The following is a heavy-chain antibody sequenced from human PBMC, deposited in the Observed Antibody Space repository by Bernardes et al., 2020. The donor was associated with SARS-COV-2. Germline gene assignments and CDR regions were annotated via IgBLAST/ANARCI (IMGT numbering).Heavy chain of an antibody. D-gene: IGHD3-10*01. J-gene: IGHJ4*02. CDR3: ATYYYGSGSYYNEDY. V-gene: IGHV3-7*01. CDR1: GFTFSSYW. CDR2: IKQDGSEK. Sequence: GGSLRLSCAASGFTFSSYWMSWVRQAPGKGLEWVANIKQDGSEKYYVDSVKGRFTISRDNAKNSLYLQMNSLRAEDTAVYYCATYYYGSGSYYNEDYWGQGTLVTVSS.